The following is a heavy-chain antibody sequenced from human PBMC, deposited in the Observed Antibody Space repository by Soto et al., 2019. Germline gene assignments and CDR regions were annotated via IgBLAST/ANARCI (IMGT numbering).Heavy chain of an antibody. J-gene: IGHJ4*02. D-gene: IGHD3-9*01. CDR3: ATLRTDLLNGSFDF. CDR1: GFIFRKAW. V-gene: IGHV3-15*01. Sequence: PGGSLRLSCAASGFIFRKAWMSWVRQAPGKGLEWVGRIKTKTEGETTDYAAPVKGRFTFSRDDSKNMFFLQMNRLRTEDTAVYYCATLRTDLLNGSFDFWGQGAPVTVSS. CDR2: IKTKTEGETT.